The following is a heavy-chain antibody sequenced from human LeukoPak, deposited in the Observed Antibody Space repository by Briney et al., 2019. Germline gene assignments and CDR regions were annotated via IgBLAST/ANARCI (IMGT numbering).Heavy chain of an antibody. CDR2: IYYSGST. D-gene: IGHD6-19*01. J-gene: IGHJ5*02. Sequence: PSETLSLTCTVSGGSISSSSYYWGWIRQPPGKGLEWIGYIYYSGSTNYNPSLKSRVTISVDTSKNQFSLKLSSVTAADTAVYYCARGNSQWLGYNWFDPWGQGTLVTVSS. CDR3: ARGNSQWLGYNWFDP. V-gene: IGHV4-61*05. CDR1: GGSISSSSYY.